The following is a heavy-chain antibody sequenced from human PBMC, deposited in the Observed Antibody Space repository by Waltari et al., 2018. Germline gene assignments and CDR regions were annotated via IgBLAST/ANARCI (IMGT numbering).Heavy chain of an antibody. J-gene: IGHJ6*02. CDR2: ISDDGSRK. CDR3: ARDYYGSRTYSTGMDV. Sequence: QGQLVESGGGVVQPGRSMRLSCAASGFPFGWYVHHLVRHAPGRGLEWVAMISDDGSRKYYGESEKGRFTISRDNSKSTGFLQMDRLSPEDTGVYYCARDYYGSRTYSTGMDVWGQGTTVTVTS. V-gene: IGHV3-30*03. D-gene: IGHD3-10*01. CDR1: GFPFGWYV.